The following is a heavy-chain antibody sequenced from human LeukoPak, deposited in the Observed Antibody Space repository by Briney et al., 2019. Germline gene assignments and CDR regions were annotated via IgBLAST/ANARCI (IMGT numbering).Heavy chain of an antibody. CDR1: GGSSSSSSYY. CDR2: IYYSGST. J-gene: IGHJ4*02. D-gene: IGHD3-22*01. CDR3: ARDVDYDSSGYYYSYYGY. Sequence: SETLSLTCTVSGGSSSSSSYYWGSIRQPPVKGLEWIGSIYYSGSTYYNPSLKSRVTISVDTSKNQFSLKLSSVTAADTAVYYCARDVDYDSSGYYYSYYGYWGQGTLVTVSS. V-gene: IGHV4-39*07.